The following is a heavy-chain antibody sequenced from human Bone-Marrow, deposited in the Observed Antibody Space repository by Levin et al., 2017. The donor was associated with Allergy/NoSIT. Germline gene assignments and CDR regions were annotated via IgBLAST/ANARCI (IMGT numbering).Heavy chain of an antibody. J-gene: IGHJ4*02. CDR3: ARGVRYYDFWSGYFNY. D-gene: IGHD3-3*01. CDR1: GGSFSGYY. V-gene: IGHV4-34*01. CDR2: INHSGST. Sequence: SETLSLTCAVYGGSFSGYYWSWIRQPPGKGLEWIGEINHSGSTNYNPSLKSRVTISVDTSKNQFSLKLSSVTAADTAVYYCARGVRYYDFWSGYFNYWGQGTLVTVSS.